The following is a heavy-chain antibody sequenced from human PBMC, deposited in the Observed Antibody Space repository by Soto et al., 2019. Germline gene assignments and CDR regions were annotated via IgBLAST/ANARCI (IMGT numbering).Heavy chain of an antibody. J-gene: IGHJ6*02. D-gene: IGHD3-22*01. CDR3: ARSPDSSGYYPRWYYYGMDV. Sequence: QVQLQESGPGLVKPSGTLSLTCAVSGGSISSSNWWSWVRQPPGKGLEWIGEIYHSGSTNYNPSLKSRVTISVDKSKNQFSLKLSSVTAAATAVYYCARSPDSSGYYPRWYYYGMDVWGQGTTVTVSS. CDR2: IYHSGST. V-gene: IGHV4-4*02. CDR1: GGSISSSNW.